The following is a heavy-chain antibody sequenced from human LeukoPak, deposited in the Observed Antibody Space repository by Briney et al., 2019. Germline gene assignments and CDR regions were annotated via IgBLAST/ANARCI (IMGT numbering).Heavy chain of an antibody. CDR1: GFTFSSYA. D-gene: IGHD6-19*01. Sequence: PGRSLRLSCAASGFTFSSYAMHWVRQAPGQGLEWMGWINPNSGGTNYAQKFQGRVTMTRDTSMTTAYMELSSLRSDDTAMYYCATLRRSGWYIGDWGQGTLVTVSS. CDR3: ATLRRSGWYIGD. V-gene: IGHV1-2*02. CDR2: INPNSGGT. J-gene: IGHJ4*02.